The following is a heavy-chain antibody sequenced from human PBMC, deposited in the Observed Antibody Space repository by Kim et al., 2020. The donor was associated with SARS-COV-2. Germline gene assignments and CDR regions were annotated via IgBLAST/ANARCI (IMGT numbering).Heavy chain of an antibody. CDR1: GFTFSSYA. D-gene: IGHD2-2*01. V-gene: IGHV3-23*01. CDR2: ISVSGGST. J-gene: IGHJ6*02. CDR3: AKHLYCSSTSCYYYGMDV. Sequence: GGSLRLSCAASGFTFSSYAMSWVRQAPGKGLEWVSAISVSGGSTYYADSVKGRFTISRDNSKNTLYLQMNSLRAEDTAVYYCAKHLYCSSTSCYYYGMDVWGQGTTVTVSS.